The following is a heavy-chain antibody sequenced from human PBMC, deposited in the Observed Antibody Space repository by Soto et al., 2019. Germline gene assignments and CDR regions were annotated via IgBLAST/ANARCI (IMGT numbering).Heavy chain of an antibody. Sequence: ETLSLTCTVSGGSISSYYWSWIRQPPGKGLEWIGYIYYSGSTNYNPSLKSRVTISVDTSKNQFSLKLSSVTAADTAVYYCARGAYCSGGSCYSEWFDPWGQGTLVTVSS. D-gene: IGHD2-15*01. J-gene: IGHJ5*02. CDR1: GGSISSYY. V-gene: IGHV4-59*01. CDR2: IYYSGST. CDR3: ARGAYCSGGSCYSEWFDP.